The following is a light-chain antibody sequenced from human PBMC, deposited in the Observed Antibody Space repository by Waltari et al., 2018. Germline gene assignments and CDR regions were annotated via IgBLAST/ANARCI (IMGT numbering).Light chain of an antibody. CDR3: SSYISSSTLEL. Sequence: QSALTQPASASGSPGQSITISCTGTSSDVGGYNYVSRYQQHPGKAPKLMIYDVSNRPSGVSNRFSGSKSGNTASLTISGLQAEDEADYYCSSYISSSTLELFGGGTSLTVL. J-gene: IGLJ2*01. V-gene: IGLV2-14*03. CDR1: SSDVGGYNY. CDR2: DVS.